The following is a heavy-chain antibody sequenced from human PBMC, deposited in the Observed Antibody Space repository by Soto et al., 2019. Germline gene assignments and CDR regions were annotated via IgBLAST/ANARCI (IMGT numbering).Heavy chain of an antibody. D-gene: IGHD6-13*01. CDR3: AKENQHLVHDY. CDR2: ISHDGSDK. Sequence: AGGPLRLSCAASWFTFRNYGMHWVRQTPGKGLEWVAVISHDGSDKYYADSMKGRFIISRDNSENTLFLNMNSLKPEDTAVYYCAKENQHLVHDYWGQGTLVTVSS. CDR1: WFTFRNYG. J-gene: IGHJ4*02. V-gene: IGHV3-30*18.